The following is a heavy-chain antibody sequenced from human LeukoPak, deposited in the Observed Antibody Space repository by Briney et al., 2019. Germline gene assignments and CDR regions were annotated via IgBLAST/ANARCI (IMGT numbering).Heavy chain of an antibody. J-gene: IGHJ4*02. CDR2: FGPEDGEP. Sequence: ASVKVSCKVSGNSLSETSIHWVRQAPGQWLEWMGGFGPEDGEPIFAQRFQGRFSMTEDTSADTAYMELSSLRPEDTAVYYCATADKWEPLDYWGQGTLVTVSS. D-gene: IGHD1-26*01. CDR3: ATADKWEPLDY. V-gene: IGHV1-24*01. CDR1: GNSLSETS.